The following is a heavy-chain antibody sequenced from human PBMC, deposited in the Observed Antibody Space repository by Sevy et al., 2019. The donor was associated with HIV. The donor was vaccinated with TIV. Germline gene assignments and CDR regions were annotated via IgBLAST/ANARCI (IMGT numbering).Heavy chain of an antibody. D-gene: IGHD2-21*02. CDR2: INAGNGNT. V-gene: IGHV1-3*01. J-gene: IGHJ4*02. Sequence: ASVKVSCKASGYTFTSYAMHWVRQAPGQRLEWMGWINAGNGNTKYSQKFQGRVTITRDTSASTAYIELSSLRSEDTAVYYCARDPSFVVVTANHFDYWGQGTLVTVSS. CDR3: ARDPSFVVVTANHFDY. CDR1: GYTFTSYA.